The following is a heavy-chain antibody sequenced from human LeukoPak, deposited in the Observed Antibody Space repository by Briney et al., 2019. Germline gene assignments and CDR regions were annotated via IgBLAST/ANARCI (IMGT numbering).Heavy chain of an antibody. J-gene: IGHJ3*02. D-gene: IGHD3-22*01. CDR2: ISAYNGNT. CDR3: ARDPYYYDSSGYYRPEGAFDI. V-gene: IGHV1-18*01. CDR1: GYTFTSYG. Sequence: ASVKVSCKASGYTFTSYGISWVRQAPGQGLECMGWISAYNGNTNYAQKLQGRVTMTTDTSTSTAYMELRSLRSDDTAVYYSARDPYYYDSSGYYRPEGAFDIWGQGTMVTVSS.